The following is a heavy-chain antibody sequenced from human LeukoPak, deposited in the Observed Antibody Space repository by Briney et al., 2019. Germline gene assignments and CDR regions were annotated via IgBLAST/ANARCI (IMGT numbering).Heavy chain of an antibody. D-gene: IGHD2-21*02. CDR2: IIPILGIA. CDR1: GGTFSSYA. V-gene: IGHV1-69*04. Sequence: ASVTVSCKASGGTFSSYAISWVRQAPGQGLEWMGRIIPILGIANYAQKFQGRVTITADKSTSTAYMELSSLRSEDTAVYYCARRAYCGGDCSDDAFDIWGQGTMVTVSS. J-gene: IGHJ3*02. CDR3: ARRAYCGGDCSDDAFDI.